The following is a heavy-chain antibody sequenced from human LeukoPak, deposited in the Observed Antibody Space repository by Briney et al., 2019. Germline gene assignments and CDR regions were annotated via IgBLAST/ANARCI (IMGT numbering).Heavy chain of an antibody. V-gene: IGHV3-49*04. Sequence: GGSLRLSCTTSGFIFRDYAMTWVRQAPGKGLEWLGFIRGSSYGATTKYAASVKGGFTISRDDSKSIAYLQMNSLKTEDTAVYYCTRGKDGGNPYYYDYWGQGTLVTVSS. J-gene: IGHJ4*02. D-gene: IGHD4-23*01. CDR1: GFIFRDYA. CDR2: IRGSSYGATT. CDR3: TRGKDGGNPYYYDY.